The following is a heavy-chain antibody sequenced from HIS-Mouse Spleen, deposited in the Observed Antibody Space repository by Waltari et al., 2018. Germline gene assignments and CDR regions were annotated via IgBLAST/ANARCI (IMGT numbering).Heavy chain of an antibody. J-gene: IGHJ2*01. D-gene: IGHD6-13*01. CDR1: GGSISSSSYY. V-gene: IGHV4-39*07. Sequence: QLQLQESGPGLVKPSETLSLTCTVSGGSISSSSYYWGWIRQPPGKGLEWIGSIYYSGSTSYTPSLKGRVTISVDTSKNQFSLKLSSVTAADTAVYYCAREIPYSSSWYDWYFDLWGRGTLVTVSS. CDR2: IYYSGST. CDR3: AREIPYSSSWYDWYFDL.